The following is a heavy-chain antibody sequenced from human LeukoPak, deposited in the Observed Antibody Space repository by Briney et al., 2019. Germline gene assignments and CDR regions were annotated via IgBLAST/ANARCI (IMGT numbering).Heavy chain of an antibody. V-gene: IGHV4-59*01. D-gene: IGHD1-26*01. Sequence: SETLSLTCTVSGGSISSYYWSWIRQPPGKGLEWIRYIYYSGSTNYNPSLKSRVTISEDTSENQFSLKLSSVTAADTAVYYCAEAASVGTFDYWGQGTLVTVSS. CDR2: IYYSGST. CDR1: GGSISSYY. J-gene: IGHJ4*02. CDR3: AEAASVGTFDY.